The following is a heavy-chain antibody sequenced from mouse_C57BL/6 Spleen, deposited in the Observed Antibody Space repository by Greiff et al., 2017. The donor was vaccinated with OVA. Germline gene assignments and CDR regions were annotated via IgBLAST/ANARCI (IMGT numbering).Heavy chain of an antibody. CDR3: ARSGGNYPHYYAMDY. CDR2: IYPGSGST. J-gene: IGHJ4*01. V-gene: IGHV1-55*01. CDR1: GYTFTSYW. Sequence: VQLQQPGAELVKPGASVKMSCKASGYTFTSYWITWVKQRPGQGLEWIGDIYPGSGSTNYNEKFKSKATLTVDTSSSTAYMQLSSLTSEDSAVYYCARSGGNYPHYYAMDYWGQGTSVTVSS. D-gene: IGHD2-1*01.